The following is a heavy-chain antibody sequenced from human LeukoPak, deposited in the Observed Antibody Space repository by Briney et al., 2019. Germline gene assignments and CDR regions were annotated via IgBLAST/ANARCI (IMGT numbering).Heavy chain of an antibody. V-gene: IGHV1-18*01. Sequence: ASVKVSCTASGYTFTSYGISWVRQAPGQGLEWMGWISAYNGNTNYAQKLQGRVTMTTDTSTSTAYMELRSLRSDDTAVYYCARDHVLGSSTSCCYYFDYWGQGTLVTVSS. D-gene: IGHD2-2*01. CDR1: GYTFTSYG. CDR3: ARDHVLGSSTSCCYYFDY. CDR2: ISAYNGNT. J-gene: IGHJ4*02.